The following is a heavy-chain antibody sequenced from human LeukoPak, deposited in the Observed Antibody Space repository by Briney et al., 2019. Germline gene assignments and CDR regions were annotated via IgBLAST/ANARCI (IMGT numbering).Heavy chain of an antibody. D-gene: IGHD6-13*01. Sequence: SETLSLTCTVSGGSISSSSYYWGWIRQPPGKGLEWIGYIYYTGSTNYNPSLKSRVTMSVDTSKNQFSLNLKSVTPEDTAVYYCARNLIPEQLVLNFWGQGTLVTVSS. V-gene: IGHV4-61*05. CDR1: GGSISSSSYY. CDR2: IYYTGST. J-gene: IGHJ4*02. CDR3: ARNLIPEQLVLNF.